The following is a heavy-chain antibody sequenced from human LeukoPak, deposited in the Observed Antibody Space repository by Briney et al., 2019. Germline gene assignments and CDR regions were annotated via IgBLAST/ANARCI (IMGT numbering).Heavy chain of an antibody. CDR3: AKDPHAYSSSWYDDYFDY. D-gene: IGHD6-13*01. Sequence: GGSLRLSCAASGFTFSSYGMHWVRQAPGKGLEWVAVISYDGSNKYYADSVKGRFTTSRDNSKNTLYLQMNSLRAEDTAVYYCAKDPHAYSSSWYDDYFDYWGQGTLVTVSS. CDR1: GFTFSSYG. CDR2: ISYDGSNK. J-gene: IGHJ4*02. V-gene: IGHV3-30*18.